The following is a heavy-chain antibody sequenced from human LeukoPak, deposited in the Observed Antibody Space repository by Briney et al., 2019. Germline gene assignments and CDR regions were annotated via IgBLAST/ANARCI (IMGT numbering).Heavy chain of an antibody. J-gene: IGHJ4*02. V-gene: IGHV4-59*01. Sequence: SETLSLTCTVSGGSISTYYWSWIRQPPGKGLEWIGYIYYTGSTSYNPSLKSRVTMSLDASKNQFSLELNSVTPADTAVYYCARVPIVPYYYDSSGYIDYWGQGTLVTVSS. CDR1: GGSISTYY. CDR2: IYYTGST. CDR3: ARVPIVPYYYDSSGYIDY. D-gene: IGHD3-22*01.